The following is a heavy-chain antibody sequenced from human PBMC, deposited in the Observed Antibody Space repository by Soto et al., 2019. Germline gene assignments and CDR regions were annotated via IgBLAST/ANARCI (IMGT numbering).Heavy chain of an antibody. V-gene: IGHV3-11*03. CDR1: GFTFSDYY. CDR3: AKTALDNWFDP. CDR2: LSSSSNT. D-gene: IGHD2-2*03. J-gene: IGHJ5*02. Sequence: SLRLSCAASGFTFSDYYMSWIRQAPGKGLEWVSYLSSSSNTNYAASVKGRFTISRDNAKNSLYLQMNSLSADGTAVYYCAKTALDNWFDPLAQGTMVTVSS.